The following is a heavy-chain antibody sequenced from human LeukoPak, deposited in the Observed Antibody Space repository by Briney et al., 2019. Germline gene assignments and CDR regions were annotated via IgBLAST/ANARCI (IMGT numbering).Heavy chain of an antibody. CDR1: GCTLRRYW. Sequence: GWALRLSCAPSGCTLRRYWMDWVRPAPGRGREGVANIKQDGSEMYYVDSVKGRFTISRDNTKNSLFLHMSSLRAEDTAIYFCASSYFDNSLHAYDIWGQGTMVTVSS. V-gene: IGHV3-7*01. CDR3: ASSYFDNSLHAYDI. CDR2: IKQDGSEM. D-gene: IGHD3-22*01. J-gene: IGHJ3*02.